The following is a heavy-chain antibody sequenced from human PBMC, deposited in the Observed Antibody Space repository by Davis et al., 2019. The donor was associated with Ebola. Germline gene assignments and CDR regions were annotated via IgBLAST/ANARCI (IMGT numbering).Heavy chain of an antibody. D-gene: IGHD2-2*01. V-gene: IGHV3-30-3*01. Sequence: GESLKISCAASGFTFSSYAMHWVRQAPGKGLEWVAVISYDGSNKYYADSVKGRFTISRDNSKNTLYLQMNSLRAEDTAVYYCARDLGQYPLDYWGQGTLVTVSS. CDR3: ARDLGQYPLDY. CDR1: GFTFSSYA. CDR2: ISYDGSNK. J-gene: IGHJ4*02.